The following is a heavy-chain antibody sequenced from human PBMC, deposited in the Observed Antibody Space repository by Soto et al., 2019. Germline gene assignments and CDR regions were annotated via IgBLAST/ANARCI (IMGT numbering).Heavy chain of an antibody. J-gene: IGHJ4*02. Sequence: SVRLSCAASRFTFSTYEMHWVRQAPGKGLEWVSCISSSGSSVYYADSVKGRFTISRDNSRNSLYLQMNSLRDEDTAVYYCVKDFNYYDTSGYHDYWGQGALVTVSS. D-gene: IGHD3-22*01. V-gene: IGHV3-48*03. CDR3: VKDFNYYDTSGYHDY. CDR2: ISSSGSSV. CDR1: RFTFSTYE.